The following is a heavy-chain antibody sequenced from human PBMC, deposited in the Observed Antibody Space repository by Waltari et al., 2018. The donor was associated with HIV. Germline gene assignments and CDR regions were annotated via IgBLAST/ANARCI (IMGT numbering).Heavy chain of an antibody. CDR3: TTDRGEQQLVGFDY. CDR2: IKSKTDGGTT. D-gene: IGHD6-13*01. V-gene: IGHV3-15*01. CDR1: GFTFSNAW. J-gene: IGHJ4*02. Sequence: EVQLVESGGGLVKPGGSLRLSCAASGFTFSNAWMSWVRQAPGKGLEWVGRIKSKTDGGTTDYAAPVKGRFTISRDDSKNTLYLQMNSLKTEDTAVYYCTTDRGEQQLVGFDYWGQGTLVTVSS.